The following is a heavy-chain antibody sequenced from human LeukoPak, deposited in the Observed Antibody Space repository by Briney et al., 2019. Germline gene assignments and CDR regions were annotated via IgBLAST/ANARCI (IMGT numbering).Heavy chain of an antibody. D-gene: IGHD6-13*01. Sequence: SGPTPVNPTQTLTLTCTFSGFSLRNSGVGVGWIRQPPGKALEYLPLIYLNDDNRYNPSLKSRLTIDKATSKTQVVLTMTNMDPVDTATYYCAHRGIAAAGTGPQFDYWGQGTLVTVSS. CDR2: IYLNDDN. CDR1: GFSLRNSGVG. CDR3: AHRGIAAAGTGPQFDY. V-gene: IGHV2-5*01. J-gene: IGHJ4*02.